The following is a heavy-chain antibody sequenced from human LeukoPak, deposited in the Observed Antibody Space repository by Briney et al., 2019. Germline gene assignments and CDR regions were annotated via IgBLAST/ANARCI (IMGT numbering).Heavy chain of an antibody. Sequence: GESLKIPCKGSGYSFSSYCIGWVRQMPGKGLEWMVVIYPLDSDIKYSPSCEGQVTISADTSNSTAYLQWSSLKASDTAMYYCARRSSSGGYYFDYWGQGTLVTVSS. V-gene: IGHV5-51*01. J-gene: IGHJ4*02. CDR3: ARRSSSGGYYFDY. CDR1: GYSFSSYC. CDR2: IYPLDSDI. D-gene: IGHD3-16*01.